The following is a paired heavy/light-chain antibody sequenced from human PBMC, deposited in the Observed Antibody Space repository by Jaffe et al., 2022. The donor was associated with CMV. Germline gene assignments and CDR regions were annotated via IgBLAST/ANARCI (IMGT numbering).Heavy chain of an antibody. Sequence: EVQLLESGGGLVQPGGSLRLSCAASGFTFSSYAMSWVRQAPGKGLEWVSAISGSGGSTYYADSVKGRFTISRDNSKNTLYLQMNSLRAEDTAVYYCAKDPRPYYYDSSGWRYYFDYWGQGTLVTVSS. V-gene: IGHV3-23*01. CDR3: AKDPRPYYYDSSGWRYYFDY. D-gene: IGHD3-22*01. CDR1: GFTFSSYA. J-gene: IGHJ4*02. CDR2: ISGSGGST.
Light chain of an antibody. CDR3: MQSIQLPIT. CDR1: QSLLHSDGKTY. J-gene: IGKJ5*01. V-gene: IGKV2D-29*02. Sequence: DIVMTQTPLSLSVTPGQPASISCKSSQSLLHSDGKTYLYWYLQKPGQSPQLLIYEVSNRFSGVPDRFSGSGSGTDFTLKISRVEAEDVGVYYCMQSIQLPITFGQGTRLEIK. CDR2: EVS.